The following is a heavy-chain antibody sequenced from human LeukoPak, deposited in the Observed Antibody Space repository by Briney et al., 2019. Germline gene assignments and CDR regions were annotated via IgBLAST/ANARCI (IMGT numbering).Heavy chain of an antibody. D-gene: IGHD3-22*01. CDR2: IYYSGST. CDR1: GGSISSSSYY. CDR3: ARRMTYYYDSSGSLTSNWFDP. J-gene: IGHJ5*02. Sequence: PSETLSLTCTVSGGSISSSSYYWGWIRQPPGKGLEWIGSIYYSGSTNYNPSLKSRITISVNTSKNQFSLKLSSVTAADTAVYYCARRMTYYYDSSGSLTSNWFDPWGQGTLVTVSS. V-gene: IGHV4-39*01.